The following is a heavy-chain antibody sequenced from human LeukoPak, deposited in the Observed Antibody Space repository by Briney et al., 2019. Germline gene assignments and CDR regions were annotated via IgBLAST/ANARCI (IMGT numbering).Heavy chain of an antibody. V-gene: IGHV3-30*19. J-gene: IGHJ4*02. CDR3: ARSHSSGYSHFEY. CDR1: GFTFSSYG. Sequence: GGSLRLSCAASGFTFSSYGMYWVRQAPGKGLEWVAVISYDGTNKYYADSVKGRFTISRDNSKNTLYLQMNSLRAEDTAVYYCARSHSSGYSHFEYWGQGTLVTVSS. D-gene: IGHD3-22*01. CDR2: ISYDGTNK.